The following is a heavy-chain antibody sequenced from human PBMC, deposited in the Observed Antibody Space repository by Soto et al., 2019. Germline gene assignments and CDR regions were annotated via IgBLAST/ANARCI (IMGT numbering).Heavy chain of an antibody. V-gene: IGHV3-23*01. Sequence: EVQLLESGGGLVQPGGSLRLSCAASGFTFSSYAMTWVRQAPGKGLEWVSSIGGSVGSTFYAVSVKGRFTISRDNSKSTLYLQVNRLRVDDTAVYYCAKDSMIRGVNGMDVWGQGTTVTFSS. CDR2: IGGSVGST. CDR1: GFTFSSYA. J-gene: IGHJ6*02. D-gene: IGHD3-10*01. CDR3: AKDSMIRGVNGMDV.